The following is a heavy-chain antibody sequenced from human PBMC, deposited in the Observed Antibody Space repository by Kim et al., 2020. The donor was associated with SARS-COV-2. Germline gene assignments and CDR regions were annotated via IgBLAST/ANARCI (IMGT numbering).Heavy chain of an antibody. CDR1: GGTFSSYT. CDR2: IIPILGIA. CDR3: ARGRYTYYYDSSGHDAFDI. Sequence: SVKVSCKASGGTFSSYTISWVRQAPGQGLEWMGRIIPILGIANYAQKFQGRVTITADKSTSTAYMELSSLRSEDTAVYYCARGRYTYYYDSSGHDAFDIWGQGTMVTVSS. J-gene: IGHJ3*02. V-gene: IGHV1-69*02. D-gene: IGHD3-22*01.